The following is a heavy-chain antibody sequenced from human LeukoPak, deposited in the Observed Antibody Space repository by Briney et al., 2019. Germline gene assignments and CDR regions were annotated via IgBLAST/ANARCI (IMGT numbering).Heavy chain of an antibody. CDR3: ARDPSSGWYLKGWFDP. CDR2: IKQDGSEK. V-gene: IGHV3-7*01. J-gene: IGHJ5*02. CDR1: GFTFGDYA. D-gene: IGHD6-19*01. Sequence: GGSLRLSCIASGFTFGDYALSWFRQAPGKGLEWVANIKQDGSEKYYVDSVKGRFTISRDNAKNSLYLQMNSLRAEDTAVYYCARDPSSGWYLKGWFDPWGQGTLVTVSS.